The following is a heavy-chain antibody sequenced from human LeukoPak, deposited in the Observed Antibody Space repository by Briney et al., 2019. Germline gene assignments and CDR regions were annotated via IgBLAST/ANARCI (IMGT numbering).Heavy chain of an antibody. CDR2: INPNSGGT. CDR3: AREAPRYCSSTSCSDY. Sequence: GASVKVSCKASGYTFTGYYMHWVRQAPGQGLEWMGWINPNSGGTNYAHKFQGRVTMTRDTSISTAYMELSRLRSDDTAVYYCAREAPRYCSSTSCSDYWGQGTLVTVSS. V-gene: IGHV1-2*02. J-gene: IGHJ4*02. CDR1: GYTFTGYY. D-gene: IGHD2-2*01.